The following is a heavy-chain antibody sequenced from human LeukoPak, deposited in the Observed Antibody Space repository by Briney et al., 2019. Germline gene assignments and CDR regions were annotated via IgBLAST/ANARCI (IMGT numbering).Heavy chain of an antibody. CDR1: GGSISSGSYY. Sequence: SETLSLTCTVSGGSISSGSYYWSWIRQPAGKGLEWIGRIYTSGSTNYNPSLKSRVTISVDTSKNQFSLKLSSVTAADTAVYYCATSSRVIIPFDYWGQGTLVTVSS. CDR3: ATSSRVIIPFDY. D-gene: IGHD3-3*01. CDR2: IYTSGST. V-gene: IGHV4-61*02. J-gene: IGHJ4*02.